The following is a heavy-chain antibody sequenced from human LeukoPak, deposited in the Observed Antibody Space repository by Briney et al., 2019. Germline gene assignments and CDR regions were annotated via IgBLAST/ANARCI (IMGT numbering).Heavy chain of an antibody. CDR1: GYSFTSYW. Sequence: GESLKISCKGSGYSFTSYWIGWVRQMPGKGLEWMGIIYPGDSDTRYSPSFQGQVTFSADKSIRTAYLQWSSLKASDTAVYYCARWVAVAGPVPGFDPWGQETLVTLPS. CDR3: ARWVAVAGPVPGFDP. D-gene: IGHD6-19*01. V-gene: IGHV5-51*01. CDR2: IYPGDSDT. J-gene: IGHJ5*02.